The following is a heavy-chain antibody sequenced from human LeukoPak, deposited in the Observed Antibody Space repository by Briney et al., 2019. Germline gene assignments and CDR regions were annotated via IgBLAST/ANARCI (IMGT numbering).Heavy chain of an antibody. J-gene: IGHJ4*02. D-gene: IGHD4-17*01. CDR2: ISAYYGTT. CDR3: AREDTPGMTTVTPYFDY. CDR1: NYTFSSLGSGNSFISFA. V-gene: IGHV1-18*01. Sequence: GASVKVSCKASNYTFSSLGSGNSFISFAISWVRQAPGQGLEWMGWISAYYGTTNYAQKFKGRVTMTTDTSTSTVYMELSSLRSEDTAVYYCAREDTPGMTTVTPYFDYWGQGTLVTVSS.